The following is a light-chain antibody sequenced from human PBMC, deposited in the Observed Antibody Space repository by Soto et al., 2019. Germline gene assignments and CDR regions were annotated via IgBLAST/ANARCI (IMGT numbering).Light chain of an antibody. CDR1: QSVSSY. CDR3: QQRSNWPPVFT. Sequence: EIVLTQSPATLSLSPGERATLSCRASQSVSSYLAWYQQKPGQAPRLLIYDASNRATGIPARFSGSGSGTEFTLTIRSLEPEDFAVYYCQQRSNWPPVFTFGPGTKVDIK. V-gene: IGKV3-11*01. J-gene: IGKJ3*01. CDR2: DAS.